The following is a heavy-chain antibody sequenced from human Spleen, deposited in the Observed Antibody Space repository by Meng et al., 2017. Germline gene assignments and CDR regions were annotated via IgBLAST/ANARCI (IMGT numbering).Heavy chain of an antibody. J-gene: IGHJ4*02. Sequence: GGSLRLSCVASGFTFRPYTMNWVRQAPGKGLEWVSSISSSSSYIYYADSVKGRFTISRDNAKNSLYLQMNSLRAEDTAVYYCARDGRYCSGGRCYLGYWGQGTLVTVSS. D-gene: IGHD2-15*01. CDR2: ISSSSSYI. CDR1: GFTFRPYT. V-gene: IGHV3-21*01. CDR3: ARDGRYCSGGRCYLGY.